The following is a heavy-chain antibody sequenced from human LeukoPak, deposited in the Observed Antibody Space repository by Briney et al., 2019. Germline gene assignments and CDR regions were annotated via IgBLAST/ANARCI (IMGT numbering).Heavy chain of an antibody. CDR2: IKQDGSEK. CDR1: GFTFSSYW. D-gene: IGHD4-17*01. V-gene: IGHV3-7*01. CDR3: ARDSTTVTIYYYYYYMDV. J-gene: IGHJ6*03. Sequence: GGSLRLSCAASGFTFSSYWMSWVRQAPGKGLEWVANIKQDGSEKYYVDSVKGRFTISRDNAKNSLYLQMNSLRAEDTAVYYCARDSTTVTIYYYYYYMDVWGKGTTVTVSS.